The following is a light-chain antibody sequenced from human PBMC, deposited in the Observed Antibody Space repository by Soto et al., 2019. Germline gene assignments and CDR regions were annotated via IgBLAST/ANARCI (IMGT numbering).Light chain of an antibody. CDR1: QSVSSY. Sequence: EIVLTQSPATLSLSPGERATLSCSASQSVSSYLAWYQQKPGQAPRLLIYDASNRATGIPARFSGSGSGTDFTLPISSREHEDFAVYYCQQRSNWPQITSGQGTRLEIK. J-gene: IGKJ5*01. CDR2: DAS. CDR3: QQRSNWPQIT. V-gene: IGKV3-11*01.